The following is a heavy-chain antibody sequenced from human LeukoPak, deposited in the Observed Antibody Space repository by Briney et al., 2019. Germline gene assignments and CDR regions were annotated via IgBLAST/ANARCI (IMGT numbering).Heavy chain of an antibody. CDR3: ARVVTFDY. J-gene: IGHJ4*02. CDR1: GFTFSSYS. D-gene: IGHD2-21*02. Sequence: GGSLRLSYAASGFTFSSYSMNWVRQAPGKGLEWVSFISTTGATMYYADSVKGRFTISRDNAKNSLYLQMNSLRDEDTAVYYCARVVTFDYWGQGTLVTVSS. V-gene: IGHV3-48*02. CDR2: ISTTGATM.